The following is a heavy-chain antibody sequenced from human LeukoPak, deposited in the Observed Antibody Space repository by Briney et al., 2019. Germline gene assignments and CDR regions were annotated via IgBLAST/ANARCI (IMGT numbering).Heavy chain of an antibody. Sequence: SETLSLTCTVSGGSISSSSYYWGWIRQPPGKGLEWIGSIYYSGSTYYNPSLKSRVTISVDTSKNQFSLKLSSVTAADTAVYYCAMGLQLRWFHFDYWGQGTLVTVSS. D-gene: IGHD4-23*01. CDR2: IYYSGST. V-gene: IGHV4-39*01. CDR1: GGSISSSSYY. CDR3: AMGLQLRWFHFDY. J-gene: IGHJ4*02.